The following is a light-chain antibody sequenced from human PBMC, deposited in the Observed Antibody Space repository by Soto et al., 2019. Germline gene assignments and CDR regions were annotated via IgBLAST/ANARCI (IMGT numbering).Light chain of an antibody. CDR1: QSVDSN. CDR3: QQYGSSPIT. V-gene: IGKV3D-15*02. CDR2: GAS. Sequence: EILITRPSATLSVSPRDGGTLSFRASQSVDSNLAWYQQKPGQTPRLLMYGASTRPTGIPARFSGSGSGTEFTLTIISLQSEDSAVYYCQQYGSSPITFGQGTRLEIK. J-gene: IGKJ5*01.